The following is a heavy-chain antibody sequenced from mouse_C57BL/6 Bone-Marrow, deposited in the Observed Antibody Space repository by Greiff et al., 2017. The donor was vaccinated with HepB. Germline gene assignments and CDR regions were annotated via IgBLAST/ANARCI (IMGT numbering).Heavy chain of an antibody. CDR1: GFTFSSYA. CDR3: ATPDYGSSYFDY. Sequence: DVQLQESGGGLVKPGGSLKLSCAASGFTFSSYAMSWVRQTPEKRLEWVATISDGGSYTYYQDNVKGRFTISRDNAKKNLYLQMSHLKSEDTAMYYCATPDYGSSYFDYWGQGTTLTVSS. V-gene: IGHV5-4*01. CDR2: ISDGGSYT. D-gene: IGHD1-1*01. J-gene: IGHJ2*01.